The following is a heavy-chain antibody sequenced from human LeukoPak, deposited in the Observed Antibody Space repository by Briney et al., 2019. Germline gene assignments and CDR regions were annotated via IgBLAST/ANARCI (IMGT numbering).Heavy chain of an antibody. D-gene: IGHD1-26*01. CDR3: AREAPSSGSYPRVAFDI. V-gene: IGHV1-2*02. CDR1: GYTFTEYY. CDR2: ISPNRGGT. J-gene: IGHJ3*02. Sequence: APVKVSCKPSGYTFTEYYLHWVRQAPGPGLEWMGWISPNRGGTNYAQKFQGRVNLTRDTSISTAYMALSRLRSDHTAVYYCAREAPSSGSYPRVAFDIWGQGKMVTVSS.